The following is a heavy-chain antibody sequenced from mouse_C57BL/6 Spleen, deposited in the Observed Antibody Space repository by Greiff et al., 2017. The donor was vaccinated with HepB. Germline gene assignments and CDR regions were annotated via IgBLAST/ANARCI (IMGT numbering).Heavy chain of an antibody. J-gene: IGHJ2*01. V-gene: IGHV1-69*01. CDR3: ARQGYFDY. CDR1: GYTFTSYW. Sequence: SCKASGYTFTSYWMHWVKQRPGQGLEWIGEIDPSDSYTNYNQKFKGKSTLTVDKSSSTAYMQLSSLTSEDSAVYYCARQGYFDYWGQGTTLTVSS. CDR2: IDPSDSYT.